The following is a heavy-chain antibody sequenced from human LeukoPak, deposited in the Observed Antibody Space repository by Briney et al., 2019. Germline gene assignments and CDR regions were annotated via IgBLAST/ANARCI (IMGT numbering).Heavy chain of an antibody. CDR2: ISSSSSTM. V-gene: IGHV3-48*04. D-gene: IGHD2-15*01. CDR1: GFTFSSYS. CDR3: ARTIGYCSSGSCHFDY. Sequence: PGGSLRLSCAASGFTFSSYSMNWVRQAPGKGLEWVSYISSSSSTMYYADSVKGRFTISRDNAKNSLYLQMNSLRAEDTAVYYCARTIGYCSSGSCHFDYWGQGTLVTISS. J-gene: IGHJ4*02.